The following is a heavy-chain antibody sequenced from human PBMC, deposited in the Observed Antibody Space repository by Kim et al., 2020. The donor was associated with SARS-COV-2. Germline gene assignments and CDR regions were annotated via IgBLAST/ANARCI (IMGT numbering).Heavy chain of an antibody. J-gene: IGHJ4*02. CDR2: VSGNGGTT. Sequence: GGSLRLSCAASGFTFNDYAMHWVRQAPGKGLEWVSLVSGNGGTTNYADSVKGRFTISRDNSKNSLYLQMNSLRTEDTALYYCANGGGRVASPDYWGQGTLVTVSP. CDR1: GFTFNDYA. V-gene: IGHV3-43*02. D-gene: IGHD2-15*01. CDR3: ANGGGRVASPDY.